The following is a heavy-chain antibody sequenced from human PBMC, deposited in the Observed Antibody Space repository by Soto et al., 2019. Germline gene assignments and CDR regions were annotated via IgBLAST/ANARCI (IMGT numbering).Heavy chain of an antibody. CDR3: ARENDFWSGYYRGYFDY. J-gene: IGHJ4*02. CDR1: GFTFSSYG. V-gene: IGHV3-33*01. Sequence: WGSLRLSCAASGFTFSSYGMHWVRQAPGKGLEWVAVIWYDGSNKYYADSVKGRFTISRDNSKNTLYLQMNSLRAEDTAVYYCARENDFWSGYYRGYFDYWGQGTLVTVSS. D-gene: IGHD3-3*01. CDR2: IWYDGSNK.